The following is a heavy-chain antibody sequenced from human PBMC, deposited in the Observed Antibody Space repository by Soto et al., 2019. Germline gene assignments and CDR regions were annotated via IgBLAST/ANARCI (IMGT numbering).Heavy chain of an antibody. Sequence: ASVKVSFKPSGSTFTSYDISWVRQAPGQGLEWLGWISTYNGNTNYAQKLQGRVTMTTDTSTSTAYMELRSLRSDDTAVYYCARVRKHSGYPGYWGQGPLVTVSS. CDR2: ISTYNGNT. CDR3: ARVRKHSGYPGY. V-gene: IGHV1-18*01. D-gene: IGHD5-12*01. J-gene: IGHJ4*02. CDR1: GSTFTSYD.